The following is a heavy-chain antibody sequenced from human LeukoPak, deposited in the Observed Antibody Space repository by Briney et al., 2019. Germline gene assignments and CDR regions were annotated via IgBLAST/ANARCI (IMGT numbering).Heavy chain of an antibody. CDR2: ITSSSSYI. D-gene: IGHD5-12*01. V-gene: IGHV3-21*01. CDR1: GFTFSSYS. CDR3: ARAVATYFDY. Sequence: GGSLRLSCAASGFTFSSYSMSWVRQAPGKRLEWVSSITSSSSYIYYADSVKGRFTISRDNAKNSLYLQMNRLRAEDTAVYFCARAVATYFDYWGQGTLVTVSS. J-gene: IGHJ4*02.